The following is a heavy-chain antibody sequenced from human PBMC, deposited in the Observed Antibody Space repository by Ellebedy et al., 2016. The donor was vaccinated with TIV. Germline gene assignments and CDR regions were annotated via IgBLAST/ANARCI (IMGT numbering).Heavy chain of an antibody. CDR3: HSRAWRESGFDY. CDR2: FDWDGDT. J-gene: IGHJ4*02. Sequence: SGPTLVKPTQTLTLTCTFSGFSFSTSGMCVSWIRQPPGKALEWLARFDWDGDTYYSTSLKTRLTISKDTSKNQVVLTMTNMDPVDTATYYCHSRAWRESGFDYWGQGTLVTVSS. D-gene: IGHD3-22*01. V-gene: IGHV2-70*11. CDR1: GFSFSTSGMC.